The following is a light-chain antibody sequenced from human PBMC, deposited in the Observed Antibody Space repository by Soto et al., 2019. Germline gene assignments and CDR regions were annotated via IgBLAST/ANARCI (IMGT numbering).Light chain of an antibody. Sequence: EIVVTPSPATLSVSPGEKATLSCKGQQSVSRKLARDMQKRGQAPRLLIYGASTRATGIPTRFSGSGSGTEFTLTISSLQSEDFAVYYCQQYNNWPLTFGGGTKVEIK. J-gene: IGKJ4*01. CDR1: QSVSRK. CDR2: GAS. V-gene: IGKV3-15*01. CDR3: QQYNNWPLT.